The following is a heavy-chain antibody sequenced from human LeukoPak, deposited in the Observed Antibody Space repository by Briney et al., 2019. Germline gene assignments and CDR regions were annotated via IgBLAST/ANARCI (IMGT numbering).Heavy chain of an antibody. D-gene: IGHD3-22*01. Sequence: GGSLRLSCAASGFTFSSYSMNWVRQAPGKGLEWVSSISSSSSYIYYADSVKGRFTISRDNAKNSLFLQMNSLRAEDTAVYCCARRGYYDTSGYLFGYWGQGTLVTVSS. CDR3: ARRGYYDTSGYLFGY. J-gene: IGHJ4*02. V-gene: IGHV3-21*01. CDR2: ISSSSSYI. CDR1: GFTFSSYS.